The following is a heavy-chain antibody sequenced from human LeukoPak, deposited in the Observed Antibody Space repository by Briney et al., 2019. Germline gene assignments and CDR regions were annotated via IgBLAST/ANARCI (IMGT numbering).Heavy chain of an antibody. CDR1: GFTFSSYW. Sequence: GGSLRLSCAASGFTFSSYWMSWVRQAPGKGLEWVANIKQDGSENYYVDSVKGRFTIPRDSAKNSLYLQMNSLRAEDTAVYYCAKESGGVSRHWGQGTLVTVSS. V-gene: IGHV3-7*01. CDR3: AKESGGVSRH. J-gene: IGHJ4*02. D-gene: IGHD1-26*01. CDR2: IKQDGSEN.